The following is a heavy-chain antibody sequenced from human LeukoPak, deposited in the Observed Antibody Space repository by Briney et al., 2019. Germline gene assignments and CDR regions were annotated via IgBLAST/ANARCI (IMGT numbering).Heavy chain of an antibody. J-gene: IGHJ4*02. CDR3: HVDTAMVSGY. V-gene: IGHV1-46*01. D-gene: IGHD5-18*01. CDR1: GYTFTSYY. CDR2: INPSGGST. Sequence: ASVKVSCKASGYTFTSYYMHWVRQAPGQGLEWMGIINPSGGSTSYAQKFQGRVAMTRDMSTSTVYMELSSLRSEDTAVYYCHVDTAMVSGYWGQGTLVTVSS.